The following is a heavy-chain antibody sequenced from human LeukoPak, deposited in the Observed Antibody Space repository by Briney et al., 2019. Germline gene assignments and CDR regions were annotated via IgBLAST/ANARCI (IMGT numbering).Heavy chain of an antibody. CDR1: EFTFSSFA. CDR2: ITGGGDST. D-gene: IGHD3-22*01. J-gene: IGHJ4*02. Sequence: GGSLRLSCAASEFTFSSFAMIWVRQAPGEGLEWVSAITGGGDSTYHADSVKGRFTISRDNSKNTLYLQMNSLRAEDTAVYYCAKVGQGSYYYDSSGYPALYYWGQGTLVTVSS. V-gene: IGHV3-23*01. CDR3: AKVGQGSYYYDSSGYPALYY.